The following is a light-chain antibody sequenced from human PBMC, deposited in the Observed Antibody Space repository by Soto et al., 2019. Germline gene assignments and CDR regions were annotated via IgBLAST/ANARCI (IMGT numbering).Light chain of an antibody. Sequence: EMVMTQSPATLSVSPGERATLSCRASQSVNSRLVWYQQKPGQAPRLLIYGPSTRATDIPARFSGSGSGTEFTLIISSLHSEDFAIYYCQQYNDWPLTFGQGTRLEIK. CDR2: GPS. CDR1: QSVNSR. J-gene: IGKJ5*01. CDR3: QQYNDWPLT. V-gene: IGKV3-15*01.